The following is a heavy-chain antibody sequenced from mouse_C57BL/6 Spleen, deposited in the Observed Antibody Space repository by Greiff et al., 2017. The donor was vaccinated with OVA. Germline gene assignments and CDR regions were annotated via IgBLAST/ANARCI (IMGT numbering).Heavy chain of an antibody. J-gene: IGHJ4*01. D-gene: IGHD1-1*01. CDR2: INPSTGGT. Sequence: VQLQQSGPELVKPGASVKISCKASGYSFTGYYMNWVKQSPEKSLEWIGEINPSTGGTTYNQKFKAKATLTVDKSSSTAYMQLKSLTSEDSAVDYCARWITTVAAMDYWGQGTSVTVSS. V-gene: IGHV1-42*01. CDR3: ARWITTVAAMDY. CDR1: GYSFTGYY.